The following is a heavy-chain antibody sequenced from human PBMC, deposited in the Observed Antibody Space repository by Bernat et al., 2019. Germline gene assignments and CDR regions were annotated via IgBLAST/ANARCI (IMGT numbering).Heavy chain of an antibody. CDR3: ARGYSSGWYLYYYRDV. V-gene: IGHV2-26*01. CDR1: GFSLSNARMG. D-gene: IGHD6-19*01. CDR2: IFSNDEK. J-gene: IGHJ6*03. Sequence: QVTLKESGPVLVKPTETLTLTCTVSGFSLSNARMGVSWIRQPPGKALEWLAHIFSNDEKSYSTSLKSRLTISKDTSKSQVVLTMTNMDPVDTATYSCARGYSSGWYLYYYRDVWAKGPRSPSP.